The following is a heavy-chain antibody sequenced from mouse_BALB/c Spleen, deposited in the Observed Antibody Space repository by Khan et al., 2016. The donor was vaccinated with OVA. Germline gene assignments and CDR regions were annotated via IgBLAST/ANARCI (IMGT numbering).Heavy chain of an antibody. J-gene: IGHJ2*01. Sequence: EVELVESGGGLVKPGGSLKLSCAASGFTFSNYAVSWVRQTPEKRLEWVATISIGGSYTYYPDSVKGRFTITSDNAKNSLYLQLNSLRSEDTAMYYCARRGYDEAYFDYWGQGTTLTVSS. CDR2: ISIGGSYT. V-gene: IGHV5-9-3*01. CDR1: GFTFSNYA. D-gene: IGHD2-14*01. CDR3: ARRGYDEAYFDY.